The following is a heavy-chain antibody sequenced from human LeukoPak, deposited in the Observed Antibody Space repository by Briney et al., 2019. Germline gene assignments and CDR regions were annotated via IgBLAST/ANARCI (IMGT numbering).Heavy chain of an antibody. J-gene: IGHJ4*02. V-gene: IGHV3-23*01. CDR2: ISGSGGST. CDR1: GFTFSSYA. CDR3: ARGVRIAVAGNIDY. D-gene: IGHD6-19*01. Sequence: GGSLTLSCAASGFTFSSYAMSWVRQAPGKGLEWVSAISGSGGSTYYADSVKGRFTISRDNSKNTLYLQMNSLRAEDTAVYYCARGVRIAVAGNIDYWGQGTLVTVSS.